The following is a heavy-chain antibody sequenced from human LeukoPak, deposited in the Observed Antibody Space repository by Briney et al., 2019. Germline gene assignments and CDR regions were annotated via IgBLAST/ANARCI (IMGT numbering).Heavy chain of an antibody. J-gene: IGHJ4*02. D-gene: IGHD5-18*01. CDR3: ARVKGLGYSYVFFDY. CDR2: IYYSGST. V-gene: IGHV4-59*01. CDR1: GGYISTYY. Sequence: SETLSLTCTVSGGYISTYYWSWIRQPPGKGLEWIGYIYYSGSTNYNPSLKSRVTISVDTSKNQFSLKLSSVTAADTAVYYCARVKGLGYSYVFFDYWGQGTLVTVSS.